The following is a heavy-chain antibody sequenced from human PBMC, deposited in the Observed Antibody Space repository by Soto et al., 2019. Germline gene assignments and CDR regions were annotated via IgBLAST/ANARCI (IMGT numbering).Heavy chain of an antibody. J-gene: IGHJ4*02. Sequence: QVQLVQSGAEVKKPGASVKVSCKASGYTFTSYGISWVRQAPGQGLEWMGWISAYNGNTNYAQKLQGRVTMTTDTSTSTAYRELRSLRSDDTAVYYCARDRLGSSCWRASQKPADYWGQGTLVTVSS. D-gene: IGHD6-19*01. V-gene: IGHV1-18*01. CDR2: ISAYNGNT. CDR1: GYTFTSYG. CDR3: ARDRLGSSCWRASQKPADY.